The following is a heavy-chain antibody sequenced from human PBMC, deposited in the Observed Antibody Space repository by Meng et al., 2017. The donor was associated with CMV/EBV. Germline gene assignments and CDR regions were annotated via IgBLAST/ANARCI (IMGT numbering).Heavy chain of an antibody. CDR3: AKTSGANLVGAFDI. D-gene: IGHD4/OR15-4a*01. CDR1: GFTFSSYA. V-gene: IGHV3-23*01. J-gene: IGHJ3*02. Sequence: GESLKISCAASGFTFSSYAMSWVRQAPGKGLEWVSAISGSGGSTYYADSVKGRFTISRDNSKNTLYLQMNSLRAEDTAVYYCAKTSGANLVGAFDIWGQGTVVTVSS. CDR2: ISGSGGST.